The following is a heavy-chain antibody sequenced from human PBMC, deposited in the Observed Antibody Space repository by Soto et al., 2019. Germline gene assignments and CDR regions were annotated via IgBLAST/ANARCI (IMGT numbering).Heavy chain of an antibody. CDR2: ISGSGGST. CDR3: AKSEDVLLWFGQSIYFDY. V-gene: IGHV3-23*01. CDR1: GFTFSSYA. D-gene: IGHD3-10*01. Sequence: EVQLLESGGGLVQPGGSLRLSCAASGFTFSSYAMSWVRQAPGKGLDWVSAISGSGGSTYYADSVKGRFTISRDNSKNTLYLQNSSVRAVDTAVYYCAKSEDVLLWFGQSIYFDYWGQGTLVTVSS. J-gene: IGHJ4*02.